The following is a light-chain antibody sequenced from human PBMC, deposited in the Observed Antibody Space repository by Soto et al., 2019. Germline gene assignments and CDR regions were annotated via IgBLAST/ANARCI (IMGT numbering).Light chain of an antibody. V-gene: IGKV3-20*01. CDR3: QQYGSSPPVYT. J-gene: IGKJ2*01. CDR1: QSVSSSE. CDR2: GAS. Sequence: ENVLTQSPGTLSLSPGERATLSCRASQSVSSSELAWYQQKPGQALRLLIYGASIRATGIPDRFSGSGSGTDFTLTINRLEPEDFAVYFCQQYGSSPPVYTFGQGTKLEIK.